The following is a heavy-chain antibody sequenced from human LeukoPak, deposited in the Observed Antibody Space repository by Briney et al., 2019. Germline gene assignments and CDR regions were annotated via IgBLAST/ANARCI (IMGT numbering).Heavy chain of an antibody. D-gene: IGHD6-19*01. CDR1: GGSFSGYY. CDR3: ARHPLIAVAGTNWFDP. CDR2: INHSGST. V-gene: IGHV4-34*01. J-gene: IGHJ5*02. Sequence: SETLSLTCAVYGGSFSGYYWSWIRQPPGKGLEWIGEINHSGSTNYNPSLKSRVTISVDTSKNQFSLKLSSVTAADTAVYYCARHPLIAVAGTNWFDPWGQGTLVTVSS.